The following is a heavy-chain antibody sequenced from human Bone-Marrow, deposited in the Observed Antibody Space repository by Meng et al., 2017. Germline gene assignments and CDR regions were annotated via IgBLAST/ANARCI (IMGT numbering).Heavy chain of an antibody. CDR2: IRSKVHSFAT. J-gene: IGHJ3*02. Sequence: GESLKISCAVSGVTFSGSDIHWVRQASGKGLERVGRIRSKVHSFATSYSASVRGRFTISRDDSMNTAYLQMNSLIIEDTAVYYCTMYTTGHIWGQGTMVTVSS. D-gene: IGHD6-19*01. CDR3: TMYTTGHI. V-gene: IGHV3-73*01. CDR1: GVTFSGSD.